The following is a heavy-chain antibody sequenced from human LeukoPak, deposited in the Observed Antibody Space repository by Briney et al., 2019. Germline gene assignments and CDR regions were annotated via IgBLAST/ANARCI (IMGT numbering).Heavy chain of an antibody. D-gene: IGHD2-15*01. Sequence: SETLSLTCTVSGGAISSDWSWIRQPPGKALEWIGFIHYSGTTNYNPSLKSRVTISIDTSKNQFSLRLTSGTAADTAVYFCARQYCSGVNCYPFFNSWGQGTLVTVSS. CDR3: ARQYCSGVNCYPFFNS. CDR1: GGAISSD. V-gene: IGHV4-59*01. CDR2: IHYSGTT. J-gene: IGHJ4*02.